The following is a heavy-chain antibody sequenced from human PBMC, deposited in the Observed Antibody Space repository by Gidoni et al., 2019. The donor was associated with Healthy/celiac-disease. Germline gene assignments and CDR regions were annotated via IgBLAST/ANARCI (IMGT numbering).Heavy chain of an antibody. J-gene: IGHJ3*02. Sequence: QVQLQESGPGLGKPSETLSLTCTVSGGSISSYYWSWIRQPPGKRLEWIGYIYSGGSTNYNPSLKRRVTISVDTSKTQFSLKLSSVTAADTAVYYCARGRSGYYAFDIWGQGTMVTVSS. CDR3: ARGRSGYYAFDI. CDR2: IYSGGST. CDR1: GGSISSYY. V-gene: IGHV4-59*01. D-gene: IGHD3-22*01.